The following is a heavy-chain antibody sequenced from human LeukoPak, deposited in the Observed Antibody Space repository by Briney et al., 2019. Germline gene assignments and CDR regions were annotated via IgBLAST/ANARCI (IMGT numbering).Heavy chain of an antibody. CDR3: ARGSGFSYAFTGRERTKSRLDY. D-gene: IGHD5-18*01. CDR2: ISYDGSNK. J-gene: IGHJ4*02. Sequence: GGSLRLSCAASGFTFSSYWMSWVRQAPGKGLEWVAVISYDGSNKYYPDSVKGRFTISRDNSKNTLYLQMNNLRAEDTAVYYCARGSGFSYAFTGRERTKSRLDYWGQGTLVTVSS. V-gene: IGHV3-30*03. CDR1: GFTFSSYW.